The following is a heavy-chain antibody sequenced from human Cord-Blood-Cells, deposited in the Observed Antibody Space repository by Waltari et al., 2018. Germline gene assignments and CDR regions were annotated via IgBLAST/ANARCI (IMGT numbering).Heavy chain of an antibody. D-gene: IGHD3-22*01. V-gene: IGHV3-21*01. J-gene: IGHJ1*01. CDR2: ISKSSSYI. CDR3: ARPPSDRGSKYFQH. Sequence: EVQLVESGGGLVKPGGSLRLSCAASGFTFSSYSMHWVRQAPGKGLEWVSSISKSSSYIYYADSVKGRFTISRDNAKNSLYLQMNSLRAEDTAVYYCARPPSDRGSKYFQHWGQGTLVTVSS. CDR1: GFTFSSYS.